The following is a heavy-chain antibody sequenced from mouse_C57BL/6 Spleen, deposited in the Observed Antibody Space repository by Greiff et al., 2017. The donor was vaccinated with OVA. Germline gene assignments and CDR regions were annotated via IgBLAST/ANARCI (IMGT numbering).Heavy chain of an antibody. CDR3: ARGGSTMVRGYFDV. CDR2: IDPSDSYT. CDR1: GYTFTSYW. J-gene: IGHJ1*03. Sequence: QVQLQQPGAELVRPGTSVKLSCKASGYTFTSYWMHWVKQRPGQGLEWIGVIDPSDSYTNYNQKFKGKATLTVDTSSSTAYMQLSSLTSEDSAVYYCARGGSTMVRGYFDVWGTGTTVTVSS. D-gene: IGHD2-2*01. V-gene: IGHV1-59*01.